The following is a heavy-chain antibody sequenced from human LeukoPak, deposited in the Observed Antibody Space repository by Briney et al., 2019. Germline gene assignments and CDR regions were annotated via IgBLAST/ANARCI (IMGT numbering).Heavy chain of an antibody. D-gene: IGHD2-21*01. Sequence: GGSLRLSCAASGFTFSNFAMTWVRQAPGKGLEWVSSISGSGGSRYYVDSVKGRFTISRDKSKNTLYLQMNNLRAEDTAVYYCAKGVDASVIYYYFYMDVWGKGTTVSVSS. CDR1: GFTFSNFA. CDR3: AKGVDASVIYYYFYMDV. CDR2: ISGSGGSR. J-gene: IGHJ6*03. V-gene: IGHV3-23*01.